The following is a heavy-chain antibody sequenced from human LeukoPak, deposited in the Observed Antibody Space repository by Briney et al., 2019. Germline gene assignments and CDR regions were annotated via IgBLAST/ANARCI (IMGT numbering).Heavy chain of an antibody. CDR3: AKKYYYDSSGYW. J-gene: IGHJ4*02. CDR1: GFTFSDYY. D-gene: IGHD3-22*01. Sequence: GGSLRLSCAASGFTFSDYYMSWIRQAPGKGLEWVSYISSSGSTIYYADSVKGRFTISRDNSKNALYLQMNSLRAEDTAVYYCAKKYYYDSSGYWWGQGTLVTVSS. V-gene: IGHV3-11*01. CDR2: ISSSGSTI.